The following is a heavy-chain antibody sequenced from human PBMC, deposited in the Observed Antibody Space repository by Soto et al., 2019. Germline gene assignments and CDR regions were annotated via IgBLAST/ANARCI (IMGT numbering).Heavy chain of an antibody. CDR3: ARTLWFGERNAFDI. V-gene: IGHV4-4*07. CDR2: IYTSGST. D-gene: IGHD3-10*01. J-gene: IGHJ3*02. Sequence: QVQLQESGPGLVKPSETLSLTCTVSGGSISSYYWSWIWQPAGKGLEWIGRIYTSGSTNYNPSLKSRVTMSVDTSKNQFSLKLSSVTAADTAVYYCARTLWFGERNAFDIWGQGTMVTVSS. CDR1: GGSISSYY.